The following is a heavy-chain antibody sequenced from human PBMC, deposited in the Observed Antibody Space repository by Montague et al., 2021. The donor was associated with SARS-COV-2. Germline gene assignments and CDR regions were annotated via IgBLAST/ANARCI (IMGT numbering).Heavy chain of an antibody. CDR1: GGSINSYY. Sequence: SETLSLTCGVSGGSINSYYWSWIRQLAGKGLEWIVRIYTSGRTNHSPSLNSRVTISVDTSRNHLPSKLTSVTAADTAVYYCAGISRTSGWGYWYHGLDVWGQGTTVTVSS. CDR2: IYTSGRT. CDR3: AGISRTSGWGYWYHGLDV. V-gene: IGHV4-4*07. D-gene: IGHD6-19*01. J-gene: IGHJ6*02.